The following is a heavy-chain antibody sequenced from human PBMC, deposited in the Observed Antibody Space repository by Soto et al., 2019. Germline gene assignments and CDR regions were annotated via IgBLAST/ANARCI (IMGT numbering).Heavy chain of an antibody. V-gene: IGHV3-53*01. CDR1: GFTVSSSY. CDR3: AKDLGPLKLLNYVFYGLDV. CDR2: IESGGTA. J-gene: IGHJ6*02. Sequence: GGSLRLSFNASGFTVSSSYMSWVRQAPGMGLEWVAVIESGGTAHYADSVKGRFTISRDNPNNIIYLQLHTLRAEDTAVYYCAKDLGPLKLLNYVFYGLDVWGQGTTVTVSS. D-gene: IGHD2-21*02.